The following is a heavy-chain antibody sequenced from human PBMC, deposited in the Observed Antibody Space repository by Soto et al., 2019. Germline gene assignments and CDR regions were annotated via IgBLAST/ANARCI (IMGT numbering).Heavy chain of an antibody. CDR1: GGTFSRYA. D-gene: IGHD3-22*01. CDR3: ARDGTLYDSSGYYYLY. Sequence: SVKVSCKASGGTFSRYAISWVRQAPGQGLEWMGGIIPLFGKANYAQKFQGRVTITADESTSTAYMELSSLRSEDTAVYYCARDGTLYDSSGYYYLYWGQGTVVTVSS. J-gene: IGHJ4*02. CDR2: IIPLFGKA. V-gene: IGHV1-69*13.